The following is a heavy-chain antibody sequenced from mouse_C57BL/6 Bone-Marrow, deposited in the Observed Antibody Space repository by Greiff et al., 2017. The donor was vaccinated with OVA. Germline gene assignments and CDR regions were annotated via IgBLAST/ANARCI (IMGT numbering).Heavy chain of an antibody. CDR2: IYPGDGDT. V-gene: IGHV1-82*01. CDR3: GYGSSYDYAMDY. D-gene: IGHD1-1*01. Sequence: QVQLKQSGPVLVKPGASVKISCKASGYAFSSSWMNWVKQRPGKGLEWIGRIYPGDGDTNYNGKFKGKATLTADKSSSTAYMQLSSLTSEDSAVYFCGYGSSYDYAMDYWGQGTSVTVSS. J-gene: IGHJ4*01. CDR1: GYAFSSSW.